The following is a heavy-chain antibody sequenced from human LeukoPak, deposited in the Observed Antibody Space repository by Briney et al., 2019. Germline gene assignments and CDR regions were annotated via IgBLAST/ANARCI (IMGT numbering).Heavy chain of an antibody. CDR3: ARAVSADCTNGVCSTHRGGRSCWFDP. D-gene: IGHD2-8*01. CDR2: IYYSGST. Sequence: SETLSLTCTVSGGSISSGGYYWSWIRQHPGKGLEWIGYIYYSGSTYYNPSLKSRVTISVDTSKNQFSLKLSSVTAADTAVYYCARAVSADCTNGVCSTHRGGRSCWFDPWGQGTLVTVSS. J-gene: IGHJ5*02. V-gene: IGHV4-31*03. CDR1: GGSISSGGYY.